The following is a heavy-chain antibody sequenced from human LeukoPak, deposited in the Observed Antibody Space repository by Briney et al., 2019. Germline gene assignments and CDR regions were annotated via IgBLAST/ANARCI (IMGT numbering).Heavy chain of an antibody. J-gene: IGHJ4*02. V-gene: IGHV1-69*19. Sequence: GSSVKVSCKASGGTFSSYAISWVRQVPGQGLEWMGGIIPVFNTADQAQKFQDRVTITADESTSTAYMELSSLRSEDTAVYYCARCPWQRDGQGAYYFDYWGQGTLVTVSS. CDR2: IIPVFNTA. D-gene: IGHD5-12*01. CDR3: ARCPWQRDGQGAYYFDY. CDR1: GGTFSSYA.